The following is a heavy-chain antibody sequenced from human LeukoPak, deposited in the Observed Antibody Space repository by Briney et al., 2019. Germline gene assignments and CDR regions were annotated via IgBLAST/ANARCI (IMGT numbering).Heavy chain of an antibody. Sequence: GGSLRLSCAASGFTFSSYAMNWVRQAPGKGLEWVSVISGSGGITYYADSVKGRFTISRDNSKNTLYLQMNSLRAEDTAVYYCAKESESSFYGSGSPCSDYWGQGTLVTVSS. D-gene: IGHD3-10*01. J-gene: IGHJ4*02. CDR1: GFTFSSYA. CDR2: ISGSGGIT. V-gene: IGHV3-23*01. CDR3: AKESESSFYGSGSPCSDY.